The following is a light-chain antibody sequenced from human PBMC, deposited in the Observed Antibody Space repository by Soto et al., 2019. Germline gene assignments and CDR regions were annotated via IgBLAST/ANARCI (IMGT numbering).Light chain of an antibody. CDR2: AAS. V-gene: IGKV1-39*01. J-gene: IGKJ1*01. Sequence: DIQITTSPSALSAYVADRDTIPCRASQSISSYLNWYQQKPGKAPKLLIYAASSLQSGVPSRFSGSGSGTEFTLTISCLQSDDFATYYCVPSSPYPTFCQGTKVDI. CDR1: QSISSY. CDR3: VPSSPYPT.